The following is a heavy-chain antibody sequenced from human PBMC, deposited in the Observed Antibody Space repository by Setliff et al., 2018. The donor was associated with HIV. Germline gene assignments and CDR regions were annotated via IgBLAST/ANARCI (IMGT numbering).Heavy chain of an antibody. D-gene: IGHD5-18*01. CDR2: ISSRSSTI. CDR1: GFTFSGYS. V-gene: IGHV3-48*01. Sequence: GGSLRLSCAASGFTFSGYSMNWVRQAPGKGLEWVSYISSRSSTIYYADSVKGRFTISRDNAKNSLYLQMNSLRAEDTAVYFCARDGYSYGDYHYYYMDVWGKGTTVTVSS. CDR3: ARDGYSYGDYHYYYMDV. J-gene: IGHJ6*03.